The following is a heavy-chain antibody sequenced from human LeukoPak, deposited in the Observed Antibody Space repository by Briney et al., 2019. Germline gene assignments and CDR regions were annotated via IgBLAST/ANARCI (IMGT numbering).Heavy chain of an antibody. CDR3: ARVTIFGVVATFDY. CDR1: GFTFSRYW. CDR2: INSDGRST. V-gene: IGHV3-74*01. J-gene: IGHJ4*02. D-gene: IGHD3-3*01. Sequence: GRSLRLSCAPSGFTFSRYWMHWVRQAPGKGLVWVSRINSDGRSTSYADSVKGRFTISRDSAKNTLYLQMNSLRAEDTAVYYCARVTIFGVVATFDYWGQGTLVTVSS.